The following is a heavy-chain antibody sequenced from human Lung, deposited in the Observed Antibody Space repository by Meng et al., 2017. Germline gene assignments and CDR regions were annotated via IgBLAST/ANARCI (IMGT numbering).Heavy chain of an antibody. CDR1: DYTFTGYG. D-gene: IGHD3-10*01. Sequence: QVHPVQSGPEVKKPGASVTVSCKASDYTFTGYGVSWVRQAPGQGLEWMAWLGAHDGDTSHAPKFQGRVTVSADRPTATAYMELRSLRSDDTAVYYCARGTPGRSYSDYWGQGTLVTVSS. CDR3: ARGTPGRSYSDY. CDR2: LGAHDGDT. V-gene: IGHV1-18*01. J-gene: IGHJ4*02.